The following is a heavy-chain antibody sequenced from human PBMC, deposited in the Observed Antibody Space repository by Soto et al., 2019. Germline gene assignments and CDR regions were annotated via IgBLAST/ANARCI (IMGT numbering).Heavy chain of an antibody. V-gene: IGHV3-7*03. CDR3: ARDYYDSSGYWAP. CDR1: GFTFSSYW. CDR2: IKQDGSEK. Sequence: GGSLRLSCAASGFTFSSYWMSWVRQAPGKGLEWVANIKQDGSEKYYVDSVKGRFTISRDNAKNSLYLQMNSLRAEDTAVYYWARDYYDSSGYWAPWGQGTLVTVSS. D-gene: IGHD3-22*01. J-gene: IGHJ5*02.